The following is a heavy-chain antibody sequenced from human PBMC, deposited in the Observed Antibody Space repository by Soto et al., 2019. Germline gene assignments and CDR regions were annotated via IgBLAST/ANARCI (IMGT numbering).Heavy chain of an antibody. CDR3: ARTRSFTLGFYYDGMDV. J-gene: IGHJ6*02. D-gene: IGHD6-6*01. CDR2: IYPGDSDT. Sequence: GESLKISCQGSGYSFASYWIGWLRQMPGKDPEWMGLIYPGDSDTRYSPSFQGQVTISADKSLRTAYLQWTSLKASDTALYYCARTRSFTLGFYYDGMDVWGQGTTVTVAS. V-gene: IGHV5-51*01. CDR1: GYSFASYW.